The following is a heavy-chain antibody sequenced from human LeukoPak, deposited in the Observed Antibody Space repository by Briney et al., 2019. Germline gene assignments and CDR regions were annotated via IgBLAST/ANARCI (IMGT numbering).Heavy chain of an antibody. D-gene: IGHD3-9*01. CDR1: GFTFSSYA. V-gene: IGHV3-23*01. CDR3: AKEPHYDILTGYYSY. J-gene: IGHJ4*02. Sequence: GGSLRLSCAASGFTFSSYAMSWVRQAPGKGLEWVSAISGSGGSTYYADSVKGQFTISRDNSKNTLYLQMNSLRAEDTAVYYCAKEPHYDILTGYYSYWGQGTLVTVSS. CDR2: ISGSGGST.